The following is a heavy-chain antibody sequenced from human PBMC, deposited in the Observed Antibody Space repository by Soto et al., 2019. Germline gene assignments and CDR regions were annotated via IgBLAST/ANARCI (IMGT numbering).Heavy chain of an antibody. CDR2: IYYSGST. J-gene: IGHJ5*02. Sequence: SETLSLTCTVSGGSISSYYWSWIRQPPGKGLEWIGYIYYSGSTNYNPSLKSRVTISVDTSKNQFSLKLSSVTAADTAVYYCARAKAPLYSSSWYWFAPWGQGTLVTVSP. CDR3: ARAKAPLYSSSWYWFAP. V-gene: IGHV4-59*08. CDR1: GGSISSYY. D-gene: IGHD6-13*01.